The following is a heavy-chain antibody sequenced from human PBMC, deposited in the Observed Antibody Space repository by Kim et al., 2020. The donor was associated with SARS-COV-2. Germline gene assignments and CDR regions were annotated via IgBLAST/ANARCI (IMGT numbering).Heavy chain of an antibody. J-gene: IGHJ4*02. D-gene: IGHD4-17*01. CDR1: GGSISSYY. Sequence: SETLSLTCTVSGGSISSYYWSWIRQPPGKGLEWIGYIYYSGSTNYNPSLKSRVTISVDTSKNQFSLKLSSVTAADTAVYYCARAASYGDYYFDYWGQGTLVTVSS. CDR2: IYYSGST. V-gene: IGHV4-59*13. CDR3: ARAASYGDYYFDY.